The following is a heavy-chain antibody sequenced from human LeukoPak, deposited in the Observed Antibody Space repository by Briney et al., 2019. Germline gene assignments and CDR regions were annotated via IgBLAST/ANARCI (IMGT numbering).Heavy chain of an antibody. J-gene: IGHJ4*02. CDR3: ARDTFLTIAVAGTPPEY. V-gene: IGHV1-46*01. CDR2: INPSGGST. D-gene: IGHD6-19*01. CDR1: GYTFTSYY. Sequence: ASVKVSCKASGYTFTSYYMHWVRQAPGQGLEWMGLINPSGGSTSYAQKFQGRVTMTRDTSTSTVYMELSSLRSEDTAVYYCARDTFLTIAVAGTPPEYWGQGTLVTVSS.